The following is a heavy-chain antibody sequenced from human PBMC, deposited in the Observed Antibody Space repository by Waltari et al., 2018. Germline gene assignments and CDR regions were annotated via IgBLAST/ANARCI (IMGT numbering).Heavy chain of an antibody. CDR2: ISGSGGST. Sequence: EVQLLESGGGLVQPGGSLRLYCAASGFTFSSYAMSWVSQAPGKGLEWVSAISGSGGSTYYADSVKGRFTISRDNSKNTLYLQMNSLRAEDTAVYYCASNYYDSSGYYYISGNDAFDIWGQGTMVTVSS. CDR1: GFTFSSYA. D-gene: IGHD3-22*01. V-gene: IGHV3-23*01. CDR3: ASNYYDSSGYYYISGNDAFDI. J-gene: IGHJ3*02.